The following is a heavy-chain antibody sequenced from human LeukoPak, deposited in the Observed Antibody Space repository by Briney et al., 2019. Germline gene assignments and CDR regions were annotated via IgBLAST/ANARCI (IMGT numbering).Heavy chain of an antibody. CDR2: ISSSSSYI. CDR1: GFTLSSNY. Sequence: GGSLILSCAASGFTLSSNYMTWVRQAPGKGLEWVSSISSSSSYIYYADSVKGRFTISRDNAKNSLYLQMNSLRAEDTAVYYCARDIVRYYYDSSGPFDYWGQGTLVTVSS. V-gene: IGHV3-21*01. J-gene: IGHJ4*02. D-gene: IGHD3-22*01. CDR3: ARDIVRYYYDSSGPFDY.